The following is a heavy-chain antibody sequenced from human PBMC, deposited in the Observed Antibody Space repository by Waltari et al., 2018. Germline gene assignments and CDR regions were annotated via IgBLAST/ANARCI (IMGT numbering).Heavy chain of an antibody. Sequence: QERLVESGGGLVKPGGSLRLSCAASGFTFGDYYMSWIRQSPGKGLEWISYITNRGETVYYSDSARGRFTVSRDNARNSLYLHMTSLRAEDTAVYYCARTNEEWLDYYFYYYLDVWGRGTAVTVSS. D-gene: IGHD5-12*01. V-gene: IGHV3-11*04. CDR1: GFTFGDYY. CDR2: ITNRGETV. J-gene: IGHJ6*03. CDR3: ARTNEEWLDYYFYYYLDV.